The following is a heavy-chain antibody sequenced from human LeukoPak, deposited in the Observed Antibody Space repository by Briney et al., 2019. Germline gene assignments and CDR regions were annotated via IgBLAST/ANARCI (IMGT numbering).Heavy chain of an antibody. J-gene: IGHJ6*03. CDR1: GYTFTGYY. D-gene: IGHD3-10*01. Sequence: ASVKVSCKASGYTFTGYYMHWVRQAPGQGLEWMGRINPNSGGTNYAQKFQGRVTMTRDTSISTAYMELSRLGSDDTAVYYCARGYSSGAYYYYMDVWGKGTTVTVSS. CDR3: ARGYSSGAYYYYMDV. V-gene: IGHV1-2*06. CDR2: INPNSGGT.